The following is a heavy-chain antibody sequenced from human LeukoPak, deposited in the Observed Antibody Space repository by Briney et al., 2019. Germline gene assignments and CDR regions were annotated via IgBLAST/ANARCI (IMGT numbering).Heavy chain of an antibody. V-gene: IGHV1-18*01. Sequence: GASVKVSCKASGYTFTSYGISWVRQAPGQGLEWMGWISAYNGNTNYAQKFQGRVTITADESTSTAYMELSSLRSEDTAVYYCARALIGYCSGGSCRSPYYYYYMDVWGKGTTVTISS. J-gene: IGHJ6*03. CDR1: GYTFTSYG. CDR2: ISAYNGNT. CDR3: ARALIGYCSGGSCRSPYYYYYMDV. D-gene: IGHD2-15*01.